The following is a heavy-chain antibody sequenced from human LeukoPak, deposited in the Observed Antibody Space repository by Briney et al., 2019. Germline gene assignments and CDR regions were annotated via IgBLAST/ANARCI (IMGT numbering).Heavy chain of an antibody. CDR1: GCSVSGHY. Sequence: SETLSLTCTVSGCSVSGHYWSWIRQPPGKRLEWIGDVSYTGRTKYNPSLQSRVTISIDTSKSQFSLKLTSVTSADTAVYSCARLLDNDISGDPDTFDVWGQGTTVIVSS. D-gene: IGHD3-22*01. J-gene: IGHJ3*01. CDR2: VSYTGRT. V-gene: IGHV4-59*02. CDR3: ARLLDNDISGDPDTFDV.